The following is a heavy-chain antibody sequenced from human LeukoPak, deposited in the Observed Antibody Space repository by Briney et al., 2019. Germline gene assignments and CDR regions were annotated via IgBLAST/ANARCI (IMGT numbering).Heavy chain of an antibody. CDR3: AIDLYGSGTYYGY. J-gene: IGHJ4*02. CDR1: GYTFTTYW. Sequence: GESLKISCRGSGYTFTTYWIGWVRQMPGKGLEWMGIIYPGDSDTRYIPSFQGQVTISADKSISTAYLQWSSLKASDTAMYYCAIDLYGSGTYYGYWGQGTLVTVSS. D-gene: IGHD3-10*01. V-gene: IGHV5-51*01. CDR2: IYPGDSDT.